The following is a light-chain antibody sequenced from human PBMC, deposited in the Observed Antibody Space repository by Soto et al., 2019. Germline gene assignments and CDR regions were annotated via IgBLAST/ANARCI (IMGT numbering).Light chain of an antibody. Sequence: QSVLTQPASVSGSPGQSITISCAGTSSNVGGYKSVSWYQQHPGKAPKLMIYEVSERPSGVSNRFSGSKSGNTASLTISGLQAEDEADYYCSSYTSSTNTPVIFGGGTKLTVL. V-gene: IGLV2-14*01. CDR1: SSNVGGYKS. CDR3: SSYTSSTNTPVI. J-gene: IGLJ2*01. CDR2: EVS.